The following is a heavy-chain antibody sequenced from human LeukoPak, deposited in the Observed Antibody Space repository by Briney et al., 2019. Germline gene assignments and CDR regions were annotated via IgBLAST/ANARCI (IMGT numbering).Heavy chain of an antibody. CDR3: AKRLVAVGPYFDD. D-gene: IGHD6-6*01. CDR2: ISTIGSST. V-gene: IGHV3-23*01. Sequence: GGSLTLSCAASGFTFSSYAMSWVGQAPGMGLEWVSAISTIGSSTYYAGSVKGSFTTSRDNSKNTLFLKMNSLRADDTAVYYCAKRLVAVGPYFDDWGQGTLVTVSS. CDR1: GFTFSSYA. J-gene: IGHJ4*02.